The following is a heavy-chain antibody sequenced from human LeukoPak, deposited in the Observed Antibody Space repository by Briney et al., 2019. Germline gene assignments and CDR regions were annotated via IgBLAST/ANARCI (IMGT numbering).Heavy chain of an antibody. CDR1: GGSISSSSYY. V-gene: IGHV4-39*01. D-gene: IGHD1-14*01. CDR3: ARHSVSWHSPETPFDY. Sequence: SETLSLTCTVSGGSISSSSYYWGWIRQPPGKGLEWIGRIYYSGSTYYNPSLKRRVTISVATSQNQFTLQLSSVTDADTAVYYCARHSVSWHSPETPFDYWGQGTLVTVSS. J-gene: IGHJ4*02. CDR2: IYYSGST.